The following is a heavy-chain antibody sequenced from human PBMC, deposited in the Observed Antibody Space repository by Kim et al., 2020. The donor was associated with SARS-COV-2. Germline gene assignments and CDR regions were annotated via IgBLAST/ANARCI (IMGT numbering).Heavy chain of an antibody. Sequence: TRYSPSFQGQVTISADKSISTAYLQWSRLKASDTAMYYCAKGIQLWEWAYWGQGTLVTVSS. J-gene: IGHJ4*02. V-gene: IGHV5-51*01. CDR2: T. D-gene: IGHD5-18*01. CDR3: AKGIQLWEWAY.